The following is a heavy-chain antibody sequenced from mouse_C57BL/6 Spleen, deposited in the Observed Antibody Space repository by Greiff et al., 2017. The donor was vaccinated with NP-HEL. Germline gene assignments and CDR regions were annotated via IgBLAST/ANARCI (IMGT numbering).Heavy chain of an antibody. CDR2: IDPEDGDT. J-gene: IGHJ1*03. CDR1: GFNIKDYY. D-gene: IGHD1-1*01. Sequence: EVQLQQSGAELVRPGASVKLSCTASGFNIKDYYMHWVKQRPEQGLEWIGRIDPEDGDTEYAPKFQGKATMTADTSSNTAYLQLSSLTSEDTAVYYCTTPYYYGSSYFWYFDVWGTGTTVTVSS. V-gene: IGHV14-1*01. CDR3: TTPYYYGSSYFWYFDV.